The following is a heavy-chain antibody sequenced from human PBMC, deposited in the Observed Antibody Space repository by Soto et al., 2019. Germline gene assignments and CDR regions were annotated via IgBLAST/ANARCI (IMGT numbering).Heavy chain of an antibody. Sequence: PSETLSLTCTVSGGSISSYYWSWIRQTPGKGLEWIGHIFYTGITKYNSSHRSRVTISLDTSKTQFSLTLKSVTAADTAVYYCARRGFGLFYYGTSGSPDFYYYNMDVWGQGTTVTVS. D-gene: IGHD3-22*01. V-gene: IGHV4-59*08. CDR1: GGSISSYY. CDR3: ARRGFGLFYYGTSGSPDFYYYNMDV. J-gene: IGHJ6*03. CDR2: IFYTGIT.